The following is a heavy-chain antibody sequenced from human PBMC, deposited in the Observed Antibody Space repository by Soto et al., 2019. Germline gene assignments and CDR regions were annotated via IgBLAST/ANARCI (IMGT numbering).Heavy chain of an antibody. CDR3: AKDSGPSVPAAPYNWFDP. J-gene: IGHJ5*02. Sequence: GGSLRLSCAASGFTFSSYAMHWVRQAPGKGLEWVAVISYDGSSKYYADSVKGRFTISRDNSKNTLYLQMNSLRAEDTAVYYCAKDSGPSVPAAPYNWFDPWGQGTLVTVSS. CDR1: GFTFSSYA. CDR2: ISYDGSSK. V-gene: IGHV3-30-3*01. D-gene: IGHD2-2*01.